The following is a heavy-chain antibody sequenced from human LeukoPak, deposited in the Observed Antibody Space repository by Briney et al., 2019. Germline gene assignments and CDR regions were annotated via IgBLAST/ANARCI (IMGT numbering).Heavy chain of an antibody. CDR1: GGSISSYY. CDR3: ARGPPPDFDY. CDR2: IYYSGST. V-gene: IGHV4-59*01. Sequence: PSETLSLTCTVSGGSISSYYWSWIRQPPGKRLEWFGYIYYSGSTNYNPSLKSRVTISVDTSKNQFSLKLSSVTAADTAVYYCARGPPPDFDYWGQGTLVTVSS. J-gene: IGHJ4*02.